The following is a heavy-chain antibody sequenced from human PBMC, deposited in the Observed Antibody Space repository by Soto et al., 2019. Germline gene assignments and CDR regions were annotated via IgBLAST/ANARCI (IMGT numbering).Heavy chain of an antibody. CDR3: AKGVATAVPALDY. V-gene: IGHV3-9*01. J-gene: IGHJ4*02. CDR2: VSWNSGAK. Sequence: GGSLRLSCVASGFSFCDFVMNWCRQRPVKGREWVSSVSWNSGAKLYADSVKGRFAISRDSAKKSVYLQMNSLRPDDTAFYYCAKGVATAVPALDYWGQGTLVTVSS. D-gene: IGHD2-21*02. CDR1: GFSFCDFV.